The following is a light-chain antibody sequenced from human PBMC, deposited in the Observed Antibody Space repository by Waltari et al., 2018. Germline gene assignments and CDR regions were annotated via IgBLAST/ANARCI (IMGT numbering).Light chain of an antibody. CDR2: AVS. V-gene: IGLV2-14*03. Sequence: QPALTQPASVSGSPGRSISISCSGPNIDVGGYNLVSWYQQHPGKAPKLLIFAVSNRPSGVSPRFSGSKSGNMASLTISGLRADDEALYFCSSYTSMNTVVFGGGTSLTVL. CDR3: SSYTSMNTVV. CDR1: NIDVGGYNL. J-gene: IGLJ2*01.